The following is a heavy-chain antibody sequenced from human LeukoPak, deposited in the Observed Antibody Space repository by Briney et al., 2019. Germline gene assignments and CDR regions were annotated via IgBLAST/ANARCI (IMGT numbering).Heavy chain of an antibody. CDR3: ARTTLVRGVTKRGMDV. V-gene: IGHV4-59*12. CDR2: ICSSGRA. CDR1: GGSISSYC. J-gene: IGHJ6*02. D-gene: IGHD3-10*01. Sequence: SETLSLTCIVSGGSISSYCWSWIRQPPGKGLECIASICSSGRANYNPSLKSRVTVSVDTSKNQFSLKLSSVTAADTAVYYCARTTLVRGVTKRGMDVWGQGTTVTVSS.